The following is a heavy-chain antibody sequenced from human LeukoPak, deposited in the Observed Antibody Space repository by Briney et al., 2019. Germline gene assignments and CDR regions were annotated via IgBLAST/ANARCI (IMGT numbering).Heavy chain of an antibody. CDR2: IYLSGSP. CDR1: GGSISSNNW. J-gene: IGHJ4*02. V-gene: IGHV4-4*02. Sequence: SGTLSLTCAVSGGSISSNNWWGRVRQPPGKGLEWIGEIYLSGSPNYNPSLKSRVTISVDKSRNHFSLNLSSVTAADTAVYYCARVNINNWHSCDYWGQGTLVTVSS. D-gene: IGHD1-1*01. CDR3: ARVNINNWHSCDY.